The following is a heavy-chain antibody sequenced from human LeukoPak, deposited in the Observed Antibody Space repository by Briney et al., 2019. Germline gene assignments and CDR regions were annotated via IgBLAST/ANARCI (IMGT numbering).Heavy chain of an antibody. CDR1: GGSFSGYY. D-gene: IGHD4-17*01. J-gene: IGHJ4*02. CDR3: ARGIYGDYGLGY. Sequence: SETLSLTCAVYGGSFSGYYWSWIRQPPGKGLEWIGEINHSGSTNYNPSLKSRVTISVDMPKNQFSLKLTSVTAADTAVYFCARGIYGDYGLGYWGQGTLVTVSS. V-gene: IGHV4-34*01. CDR2: INHSGST.